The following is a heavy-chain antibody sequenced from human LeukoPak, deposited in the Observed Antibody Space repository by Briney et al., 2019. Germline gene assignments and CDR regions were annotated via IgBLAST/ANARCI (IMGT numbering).Heavy chain of an antibody. V-gene: IGHV1-2*02. CDR3: ARPARRYYDSSGYPTHLFDP. Sequence: ASVKVSCKASGYTFTGYYMHWVRQAPGQGLEWMGWINPNSGGTNYAQKFEGRVTMTRDTCISTAYMELSRLRSDDTAVYYCARPARRYYDSSGYPTHLFDPWGQGTLVTVSS. CDR2: INPNSGGT. D-gene: IGHD3-22*01. J-gene: IGHJ5*02. CDR1: GYTFTGYY.